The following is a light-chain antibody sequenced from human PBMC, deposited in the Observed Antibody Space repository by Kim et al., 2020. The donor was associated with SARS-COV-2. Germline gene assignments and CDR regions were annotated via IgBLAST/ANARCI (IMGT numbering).Light chain of an antibody. V-gene: IGKV3-11*01. CDR2: DAS. Sequence: EIVLTQSPATLSLSPGERATLSCRASQNVYSYLAWYQQKPGQTPRLVIYDASNRATGVPSRFSGSGSGTDFTLTISSLEPEDFALYYYQQRSDWPLITFGQGTRLEIK. CDR3: QQRSDWPLIT. J-gene: IGKJ5*01. CDR1: QNVYSY.